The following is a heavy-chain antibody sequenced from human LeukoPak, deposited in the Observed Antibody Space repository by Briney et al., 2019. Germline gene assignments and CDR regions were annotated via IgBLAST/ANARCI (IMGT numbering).Heavy chain of an antibody. CDR3: AKGGSSSWYAPGFDY. J-gene: IGHJ4*02. V-gene: IGHV3-9*03. CDR2: ISWNSGSI. Sequence: SLRLSCAASGFTFDDYAMRWVRPAPGKGLEWVSGISWNSGSIGYADSVKGRFTISRDNAKNSLYLQMNSLRAEDMALYYCAKGGSSSWYAPGFDYWGQGTLVTVSS. CDR1: GFTFDDYA. D-gene: IGHD6-13*01.